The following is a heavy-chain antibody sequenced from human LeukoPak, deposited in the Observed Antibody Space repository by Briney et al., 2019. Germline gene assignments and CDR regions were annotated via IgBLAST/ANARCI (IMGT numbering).Heavy chain of an antibody. CDR3: AKDARRTNGWYFFDY. Sequence: GGSLRLSCAASGFAFNSQAMGWVRQAPGKGLEWVSVISDSGSLTYYADSVKGRFTISRDNSKKTLFLQMNSLRAEDTAVYYCAKDARRTNGWYFFDYWGRGTLVTVSS. D-gene: IGHD6-19*01. CDR2: ISDSGSLT. J-gene: IGHJ4*02. V-gene: IGHV3-23*01. CDR1: GFAFNSQA.